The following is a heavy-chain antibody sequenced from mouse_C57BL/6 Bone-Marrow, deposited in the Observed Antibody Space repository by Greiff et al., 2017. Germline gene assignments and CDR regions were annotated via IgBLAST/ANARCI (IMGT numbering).Heavy chain of an antibody. CDR2: IYPGSGST. J-gene: IGHJ4*01. CDR3: ARRGGKIKATLRRVDYYAMDY. Sequence: VQLQQPGAELVKPGASVKMSCKASGYTFTSYWITWVKQRPGQGLEWIGDIYPGSGSTNYNEKFKSKATLTVDTSSSTAYMQLSSLTSEDSAVYYCARRGGKIKATLRRVDYYAMDYWGQGTSVTVSS. CDR1: GYTFTSYW. D-gene: IGHD2-12*01. V-gene: IGHV1-55*01.